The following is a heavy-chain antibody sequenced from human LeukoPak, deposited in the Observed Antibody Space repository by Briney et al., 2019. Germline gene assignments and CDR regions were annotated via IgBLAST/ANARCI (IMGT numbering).Heavy chain of an antibody. D-gene: IGHD6-19*01. V-gene: IGHV4-59*01. CDR1: GGSISSYY. Sequence: TSETLSLTCTVSGGSISSYYWSWIRQPPGKGLEWIGYIYYSGSTNYNPSLKSRVTISVDTSKNQFSLKLSSVAAADTAVYYCARGSIAVADYYYGMDVWGQGTTVTVSS. CDR2: IYYSGST. J-gene: IGHJ6*02. CDR3: ARGSIAVADYYYGMDV.